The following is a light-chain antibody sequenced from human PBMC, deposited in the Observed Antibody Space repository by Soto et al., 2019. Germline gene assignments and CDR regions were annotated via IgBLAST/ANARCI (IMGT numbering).Light chain of an antibody. CDR3: QQYNST. V-gene: IGKV1-5*03. CDR1: QSISNW. CDR2: KAS. J-gene: IGKJ1*01. Sequence: DTQLTQSPSTLSAFVGDRVTITCRASQSISNWLAWYQQKPGKAPKLLIYKASSLESGVPSRFSGSGSGTEFTLTISSLQPDDFATYYCQQYNSTFGQGTKLEIK.